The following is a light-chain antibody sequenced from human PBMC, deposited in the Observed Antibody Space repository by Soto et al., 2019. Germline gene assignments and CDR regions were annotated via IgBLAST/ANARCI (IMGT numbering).Light chain of an antibody. J-gene: IGKJ1*01. Sequence: DIQMPQSPSSLSASVGDRVTITCRASQRISTHLNWYQQKPGKAPNLLIYAAYNLQSGVPSRFSGSGSGTEFTLTISSLQPEDFATYYCQQSYSTPRTFGQATKVEIK. CDR1: QRISTH. CDR3: QQSYSTPRT. CDR2: AAY. V-gene: IGKV1-39*01.